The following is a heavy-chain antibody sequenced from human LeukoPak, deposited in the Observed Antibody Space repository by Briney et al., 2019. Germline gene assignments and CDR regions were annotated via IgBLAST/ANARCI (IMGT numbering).Heavy chain of an antibody. Sequence: PGGSLRLSCAASGFTFSSYAMSWVRQAPGKGLEWVSAISGSGGSTYYADSVKGRFTISRDNSKNTLYLQMNSLRAEDTAVYYCATQFAHQWLVLPFDYWGQGTLVTVSS. D-gene: IGHD6-19*01. V-gene: IGHV3-23*01. CDR2: ISGSGGST. CDR3: ATQFAHQWLVLPFDY. J-gene: IGHJ4*02. CDR1: GFTFSSYA.